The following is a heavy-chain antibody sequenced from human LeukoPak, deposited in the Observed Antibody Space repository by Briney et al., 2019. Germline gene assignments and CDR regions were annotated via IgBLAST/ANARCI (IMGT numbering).Heavy chain of an antibody. CDR2: ISSSSSYI. D-gene: IGHD3-22*01. CDR1: GFTFSRNG. V-gene: IGHV3-21*01. J-gene: IGHJ4*02. Sequence: GGSLRLSCAASGFTFSRNGMAWVRQAPGKGLEWVSSISSSSSYIYYADSVKGRFTISGDNAKNSLYLQMNSLRAEDTAVYYCAGDSSGYYYWGQGTLVTVSS. CDR3: AGDSSGYYY.